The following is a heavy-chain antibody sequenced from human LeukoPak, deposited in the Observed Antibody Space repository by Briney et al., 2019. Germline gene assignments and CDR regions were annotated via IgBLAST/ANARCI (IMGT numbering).Heavy chain of an antibody. J-gene: IGHJ4*02. CDR1: GYSISSGYY. D-gene: IGHD3-16*02. CDR2: IYHNGST. V-gene: IGHV4-38-2*02. CDR3: ARGPPRDYVWGSYPHYFDY. Sequence: SETPSLTCTVSGYSISSGYYWGWIRQPPGKGLEWIGSIYHNGSTYYNPSLKSRVTISVDTSKNQFSLKVTSVTAADTAVYYCARGPPRDYVWGSYPHYFDYWGQGTLVTVSS.